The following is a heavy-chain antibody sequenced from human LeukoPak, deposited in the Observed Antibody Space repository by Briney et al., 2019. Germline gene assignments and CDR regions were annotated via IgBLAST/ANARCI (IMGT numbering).Heavy chain of an antibody. V-gene: IGHV1-18*01. CDR3: ARLSSGYSSGWVYYYDSSGFGPDAFDI. D-gene: IGHD3-22*01. J-gene: IGHJ3*02. CDR1: GYTFTSYG. CDR2: ISAYNGNT. Sequence: ASVKVSCKASGYTFTSYGISWVRQAPGQGLEWMGWISAYNGNTNYAQKLQGRVTMTRDTSTSTVYMELSSLRSEDTAVYYCARLSSGYSSGWVYYYDSSGFGPDAFDIWGQGTMVTVSS.